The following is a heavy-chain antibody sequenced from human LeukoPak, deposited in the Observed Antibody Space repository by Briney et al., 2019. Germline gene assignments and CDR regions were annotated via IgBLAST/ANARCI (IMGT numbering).Heavy chain of an antibody. CDR1: GFTFSSYW. V-gene: IGHV3-74*01. D-gene: IGHD4-23*01. Sequence: GGSLRLSCAASGFTFSSYWMHWVRQAPGKGLVWVSRINSDGSSTSYADSVKGRFTISRDNAKNSLYLQMNSLRAEDTAVYYCARSLPKEMTTVVTGGYWGQGTLVTVSS. CDR2: INSDGSST. CDR3: ARSLPKEMTTVVTGGY. J-gene: IGHJ4*02.